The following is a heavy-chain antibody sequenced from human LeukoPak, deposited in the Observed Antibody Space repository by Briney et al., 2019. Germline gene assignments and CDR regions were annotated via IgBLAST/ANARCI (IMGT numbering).Heavy chain of an antibody. CDR1: GYTFTGYY. Sequence: EASVKVSCKASGYTFTGYYMHWVRQAPGQGLEWMGWINPNRGGTNYAQKFQGRVTMTRDTSISTAYMELSRLRSDDTAVYYCASWVDIAAAGTDDYWGQGTLVTVSS. V-gene: IGHV1-2*02. D-gene: IGHD6-13*01. CDR3: ASWVDIAAAGTDDY. J-gene: IGHJ4*02. CDR2: INPNRGGT.